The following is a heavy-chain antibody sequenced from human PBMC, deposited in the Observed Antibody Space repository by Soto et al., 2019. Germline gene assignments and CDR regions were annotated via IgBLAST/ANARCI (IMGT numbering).Heavy chain of an antibody. CDR3: AAVPAAAIMFPQFDY. Sequence: SVKVSCKASGFTFTSSAMQWVRQARGQRLEWIGWIVVGSGNTNYAQKFQERVTITRDMSTSTAYMELSSLRSEDTAVYYCAAVPAAAIMFPQFDYWGQGTLVTVSS. CDR2: IVVGSGNT. CDR1: GFTFTSSA. D-gene: IGHD2-2*01. J-gene: IGHJ4*02. V-gene: IGHV1-58*02.